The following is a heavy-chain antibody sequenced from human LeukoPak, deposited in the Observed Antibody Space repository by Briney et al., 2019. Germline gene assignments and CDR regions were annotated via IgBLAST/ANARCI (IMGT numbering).Heavy chain of an antibody. CDR1: GFIFSSYE. D-gene: IGHD3-3*01. CDR2: ITGVGTTT. V-gene: IGHV3-23*01. CDR3: AKESTDDFWSGYYYYYYMDV. J-gene: IGHJ6*03. Sequence: GGSLRLSCAASGFIFSSYEMNWVRQAPGKGREWVAYITGVGTTTYYADAVKGRFTISRDNSKNTLYLQMNSLRAEDTAVYDCAKESTDDFWSGYYYYYYMDVWGKGTTVTVSS.